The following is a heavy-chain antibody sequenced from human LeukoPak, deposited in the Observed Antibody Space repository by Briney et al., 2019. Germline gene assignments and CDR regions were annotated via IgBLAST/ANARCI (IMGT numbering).Heavy chain of an antibody. J-gene: IGHJ3*02. CDR3: ARVYYDNNGYNFDI. D-gene: IGHD3-22*01. CDR2: IYYSGST. Sequence: TSETLSLTCTVSGGSVSSSNYYWSWIRQPPGKGLEWIGYIYYSGSTNYNPSLKSRLTISVDTSKNQFSLKLSSVTAADTAVYYCARVYYDNNGYNFDIWGQGTMVTVSS. V-gene: IGHV4-61*01. CDR1: GGSVSSSNYY.